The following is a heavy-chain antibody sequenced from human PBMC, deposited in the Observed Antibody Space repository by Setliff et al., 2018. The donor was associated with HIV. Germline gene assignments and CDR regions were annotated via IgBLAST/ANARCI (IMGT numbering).Heavy chain of an antibody. D-gene: IGHD1-1*01. Sequence: LSLTCAVYGGSFSGYYWSWIRQPPGKGLEWIGEITPSGATNYLPSLKSRVTMSLDTSKNQFSLKMTSVTAADTALYDCSNWNTTIDEDAWGQGTLVTVS. J-gene: IGHJ5*02. CDR2: ITPSGAT. CDR1: GGSFSGYY. CDR3: SNWNTTIDEDA. V-gene: IGHV4-34*01.